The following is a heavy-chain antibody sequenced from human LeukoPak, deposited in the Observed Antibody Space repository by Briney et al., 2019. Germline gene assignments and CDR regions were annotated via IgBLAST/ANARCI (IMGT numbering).Heavy chain of an antibody. CDR3: ARLGPYYYDSSGYSDY. D-gene: IGHD3-22*01. CDR1: GGSISSYY. V-gene: IGHV4-59*12. J-gene: IGHJ4*02. Sequence: SETLSLTCTVSGGSISSYYWSWIRQSPGKGLEWIGYIYDSGSTNYNPSLKSRVAISVDTSKNQFSLKLSSVTAADTAVYYCARLGPYYYDSSGYSDYWGQGTLVTVSS. CDR2: IYDSGST.